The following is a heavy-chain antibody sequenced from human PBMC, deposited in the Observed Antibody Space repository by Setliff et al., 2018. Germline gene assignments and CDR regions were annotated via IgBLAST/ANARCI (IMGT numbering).Heavy chain of an antibody. CDR1: GFTFSNAW. CDR3: ARWTARAVDY. J-gene: IGHJ4*02. CDR2: INWNGYTT. V-gene: IGHV3-20*04. D-gene: IGHD6-6*01. Sequence: GGSLRLSCAASGFTFSNAWMSWVRQAPGKGLEWVSNINWNGYTTDYADSVKGRFTISRDNARNSVYLQMSSLRAEDTAVYYCARWTARAVDYWGQGTLVTVSS.